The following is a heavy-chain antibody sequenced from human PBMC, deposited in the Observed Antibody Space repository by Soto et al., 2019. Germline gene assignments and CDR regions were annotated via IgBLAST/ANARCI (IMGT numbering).Heavy chain of an antibody. CDR2: LVPLFGST. J-gene: IGHJ4*02. CDR3: ATHSLGTSSPPYFDN. CDR1: GGTFSGYA. V-gene: IGHV1-69*01. Sequence: QVQLVQSGAEVKKPGSSVKVSCQASGGTFSGYALTWVRQAPGQGLEWMGELVPLFGSTNYAQKFAGRITIIADESTSTGYMALSTLRSEDTAVYYCATHSLGTSSPPYFDNWGQGTLVTVSS. D-gene: IGHD2-15*01.